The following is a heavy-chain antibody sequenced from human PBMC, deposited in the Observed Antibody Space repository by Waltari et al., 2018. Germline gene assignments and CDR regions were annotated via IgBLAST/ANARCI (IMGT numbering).Heavy chain of an antibody. CDR2: IYYSGST. CDR3: ARGPGGYSSSSNAFDI. CDR1: GGSLSSHY. V-gene: IGHV4-59*11. J-gene: IGHJ3*02. D-gene: IGHD6-6*01. Sequence: QVQLQESGPGLVKPSETLSLTCTVSGGSLSSHYWSWIRQPPGKGLEWIGYIYYSGSTNYNPSLKSRVTISVDTSKNQFSLKLSSVTAADTAVYYCARGPGGYSSSSNAFDIWGQGTMVTVSS.